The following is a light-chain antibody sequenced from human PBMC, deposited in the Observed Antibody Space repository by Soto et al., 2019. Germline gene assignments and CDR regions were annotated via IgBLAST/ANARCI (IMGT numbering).Light chain of an antibody. CDR3: QQRTNWPLT. CDR1: QSVSNF. J-gene: IGKJ5*01. CDR2: DGS. Sequence: EIVLTQSPATLSLSPGEIATLSCRASQSVSNFLAWYQQKPGQAPRLLIYDGSNRATGIPARFGGSGSGTDFTLTISSLEPEDFAVYYCQQRTNWPLTFGQGTRLEIK. V-gene: IGKV3-11*01.